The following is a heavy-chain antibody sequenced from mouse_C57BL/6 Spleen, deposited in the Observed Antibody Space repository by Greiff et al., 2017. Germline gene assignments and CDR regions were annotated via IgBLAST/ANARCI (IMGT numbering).Heavy chain of an antibody. CDR1: GFTFSSYG. Sequence: EVKLMESGGDLVKPGGSLKLSCAASGFTFSSYGMSWVRQTPDKRLEWVATISSCGSYTYYPDSLKGRFTISRDNAKNTLYLQMSSLKSEDPAMYYCARHSHSSYLAWFAYWGQGTLVTVSA. D-gene: IGHD1-1*01. J-gene: IGHJ3*01. CDR2: ISSCGSYT. V-gene: IGHV5-6*01. CDR3: ARHSHSSYLAWFAY.